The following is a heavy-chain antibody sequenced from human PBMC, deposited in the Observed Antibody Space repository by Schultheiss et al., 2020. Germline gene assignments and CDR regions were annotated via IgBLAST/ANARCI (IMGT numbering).Heavy chain of an antibody. CDR2: ISGSGSTI. D-gene: IGHD2-2*01. J-gene: IGHJ6*03. CDR3: ARPAGYCSSRTCYYYMDV. Sequence: GGSLRLSCAASGFTFSDFYMSWIRQAPGKGLEWISYISGSGSTIYYADSVQGRFTNSRDNAKNSLYLQMDSLRAEDTAMYYCARPAGYCSSRTCYYYMDVWGKGTTVTVSS. V-gene: IGHV3-11*01. CDR1: GFTFSDFY.